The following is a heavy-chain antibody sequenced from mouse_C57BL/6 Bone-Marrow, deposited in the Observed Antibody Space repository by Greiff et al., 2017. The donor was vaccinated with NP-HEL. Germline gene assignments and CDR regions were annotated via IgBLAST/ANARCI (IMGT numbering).Heavy chain of an antibody. CDR2: IHPSDSDT. Sequence: VQLQQPGAELVKPGASVKVSCKASGYTFTSYWMHWVKQRPGQGLEWIGRIHPSDSDTNYNQKFKGKATLTVDKSSSTAYMQLSSLTSEDSAVYYCEIFFYYDYDEGYAMDYWGQGTSVTVSS. D-gene: IGHD2-4*01. V-gene: IGHV1-74*01. CDR3: EIFFYYDYDEGYAMDY. CDR1: GYTFTSYW. J-gene: IGHJ4*01.